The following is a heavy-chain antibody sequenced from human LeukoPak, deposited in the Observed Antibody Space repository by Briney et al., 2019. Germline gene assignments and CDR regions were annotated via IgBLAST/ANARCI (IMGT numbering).Heavy chain of an antibody. CDR2: ISGSGIST. CDR1: GFTFSNYA. Sequence: GGSLRLSCAASGFTFSNYAMSWVRQAPGKGLEWVSSISGSGISTYYADSVNGRFTISRDNSKNTLYLQMNSLRAEDTAVYYCAKGTSTVTNVDHWGEGTLVTVSS. D-gene: IGHD4-17*01. V-gene: IGHV3-23*01. CDR3: AKGTSTVTNVDH. J-gene: IGHJ4*02.